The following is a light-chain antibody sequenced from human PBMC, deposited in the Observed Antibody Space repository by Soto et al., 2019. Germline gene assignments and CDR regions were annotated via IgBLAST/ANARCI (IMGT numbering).Light chain of an antibody. V-gene: IGLV9-49*01. CDR2: VGTGGIVG. CDR1: SGYSNYK. CDR3: GAYHGSGSNFVVV. J-gene: IGLJ2*01. Sequence: QSVLTQPPSASASLGASVTLTCTLSSGYSNYKVDWYQQRPGKGPRFVMRVGTGGIVGSKGDGIPDRFSVFGSGLNRYLTIKNIQEEDESDYHCGAYHGSGSNFVVVFGGGTKLTVL.